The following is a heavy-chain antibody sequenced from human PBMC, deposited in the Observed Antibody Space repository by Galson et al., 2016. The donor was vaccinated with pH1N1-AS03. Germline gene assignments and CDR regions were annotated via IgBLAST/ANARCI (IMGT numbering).Heavy chain of an antibody. CDR1: GGSISSRDHY. CDR2: IYYSGNS. V-gene: IGHV4-39*01. Sequence: LSLTCPVSGGSISSRDHYWVWIRQTPGKGLEWIGHIYYSGNSYYNPSLKSRVNFSVDTSKNQFSLKLASVTAADTAVYYCAKTVFTDAFDIWSPGTRVSVSS. CDR3: AKTVFTDAFDI. D-gene: IGHD4-11*01. J-gene: IGHJ3*02.